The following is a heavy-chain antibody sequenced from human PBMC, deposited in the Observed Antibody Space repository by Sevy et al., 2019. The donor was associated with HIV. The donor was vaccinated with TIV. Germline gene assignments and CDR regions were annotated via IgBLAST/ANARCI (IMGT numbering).Heavy chain of an antibody. CDR3: AKDHYFYFDSSGYYYGLDY. CDR2: ISYDGSNK. V-gene: IGHV3-30*18. D-gene: IGHD3-22*01. CDR1: GFTFSSYG. Sequence: GGSLRLSCAASGFTFSSYGMHWVRQAPGKGLEWVAVISYDGSNKYYADSMKGRFTISRDNSKNTLYLQMNSLRAEDTAVYYCAKDHYFYFDSSGYYYGLDYWGQGTLVTVSS. J-gene: IGHJ4*02.